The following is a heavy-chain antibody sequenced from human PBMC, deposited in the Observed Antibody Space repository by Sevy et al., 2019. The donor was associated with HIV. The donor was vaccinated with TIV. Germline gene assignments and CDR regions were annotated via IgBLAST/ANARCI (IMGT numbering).Heavy chain of an antibody. Sequence: GGSLRLSCVASGFTFNNFWMAWVRRAPGKGLEWFANIKPDGSESDHVGSVKGRFTISRDNAKNSLYLQMNSLTAEDTAVCYCARDVGGGYFDYWGQGTLVTVSS. D-gene: IGHD3-16*01. CDR2: IKPDGSES. CDR1: GFTFNNFW. J-gene: IGHJ4*01. V-gene: IGHV3-7*03. CDR3: ARDVGGGYFDY.